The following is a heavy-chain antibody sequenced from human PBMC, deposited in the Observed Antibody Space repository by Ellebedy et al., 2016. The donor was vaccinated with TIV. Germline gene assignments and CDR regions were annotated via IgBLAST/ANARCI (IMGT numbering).Heavy chain of an antibody. V-gene: IGHV4-59*08. D-gene: IGHD5-18*01. CDR3: ARSLRVDTAYYFDY. J-gene: IGHJ4*02. CDR2: IYYSGST. Sequence: MPSETLSLTCTVSGGSISSYYWSWIRQPPGKGLEWIGYIYYSGSTNYNPSLKSRVTLSVDTSKNQFSLKLSSVTAADTAVYYCARSLRVDTAYYFDYWGQGTLVTVSS. CDR1: GGSISSYY.